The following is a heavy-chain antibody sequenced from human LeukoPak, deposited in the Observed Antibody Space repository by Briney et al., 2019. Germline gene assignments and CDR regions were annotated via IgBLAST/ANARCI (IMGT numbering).Heavy chain of an antibody. Sequence: PSETLSLTCTVSGGSISSSSYYWGWIRQPPGKGLEWIGSIYYSGSTYYNPSLKSRVTISVDTSKNQFSLKLSSVTAADTAVYYCARRLEDTAMVFDYWGQGTLVTVSS. J-gene: IGHJ4*02. D-gene: IGHD5-18*01. CDR1: GGSISSSSYY. V-gene: IGHV4-39*01. CDR2: IYYSGST. CDR3: ARRLEDTAMVFDY.